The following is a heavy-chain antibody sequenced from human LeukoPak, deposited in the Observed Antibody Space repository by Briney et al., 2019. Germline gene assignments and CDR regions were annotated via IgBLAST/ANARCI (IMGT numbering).Heavy chain of an antibody. CDR1: GFTFDDYA. V-gene: IGHV3-9*01. Sequence: PGGSLRLSCAASGFTFDDYAMHWVRQAPGKGLEWVSGISWNSGSIGYADSVKGRFTISRDNAKNSLYLQMNSLRAEDTALYYCAKDISGYNHPTFDYWGQGTLVTVSS. J-gene: IGHJ4*02. CDR3: AKDISGYNHPTFDY. CDR2: ISWNSGSI. D-gene: IGHD5-24*01.